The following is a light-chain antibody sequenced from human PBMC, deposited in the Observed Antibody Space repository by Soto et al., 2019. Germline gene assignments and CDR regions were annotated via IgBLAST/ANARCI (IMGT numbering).Light chain of an antibody. V-gene: IGKV3-20*01. CDR3: QQSGGSLYT. J-gene: IGKJ2*01. Sequence: EVVLTQSPGTLSLSPGERATLSCRASQTMNSNYLAWYQNKPGQAPRLLIFGASRRATGIPDRFIGSGSGTDFTLTISRLEPEDIAVYYCQQSGGSLYTFGQGTKVEIK. CDR1: QTMNSNY. CDR2: GAS.